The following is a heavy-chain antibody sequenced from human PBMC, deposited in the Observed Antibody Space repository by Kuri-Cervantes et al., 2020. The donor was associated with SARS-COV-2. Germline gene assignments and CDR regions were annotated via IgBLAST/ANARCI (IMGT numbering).Heavy chain of an antibody. CDR2: IYYSGST. Sequence: SETLSLTCAVYGGSFSGYYWSWIRQPPGKGLEWIGSIYYSGSTYYNPSLKSRVTISVDTSKNQFSLKLSSVTAADTAVYYCARRHYYDSSGPSIALNWFDPWGHGTLVTVSS. V-gene: IGHV4-34*01. D-gene: IGHD3-22*01. J-gene: IGHJ5*02. CDR1: GGSFSGYY. CDR3: ARRHYYDSSGPSIALNWFDP.